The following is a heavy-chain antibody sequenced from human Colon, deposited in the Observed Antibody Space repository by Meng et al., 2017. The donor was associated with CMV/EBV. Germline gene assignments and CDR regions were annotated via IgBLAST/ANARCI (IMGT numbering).Heavy chain of an antibody. Sequence: GESLKISCAASGFTVNTNYLTWFRQAPGKRLEWVSVIYEDGGTYHADSVKGRFTISRDNSKNTVYLQMNSLRTEDTAVYYCAKSGSITLLRGVGMDVWGQGTTVTVSS. J-gene: IGHJ6*02. CDR2: IYEDGGT. V-gene: IGHV3-66*02. CDR3: AKSGSITLLRGVGMDV. CDR1: GFTVNTNY. D-gene: IGHD3-10*01.